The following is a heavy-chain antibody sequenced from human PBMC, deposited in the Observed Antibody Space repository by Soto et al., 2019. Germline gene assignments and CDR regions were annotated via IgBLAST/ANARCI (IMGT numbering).Heavy chain of an antibody. Sequence: GGSLRLSCAASGFTFSNAWMNWVRQAPGKGLEWVGRIKSKTDGGTTDYAAPVKGRFTISRDDSKKTLYLQMNSLKTEDTAVYYCTTDPTTGVYYYGMDVWGQGTTVTVSS. CDR2: IKSKTDGGTT. D-gene: IGHD4-17*01. J-gene: IGHJ6*02. V-gene: IGHV3-15*07. CDR3: TTDPTTGVYYYGMDV. CDR1: GFTFSNAW.